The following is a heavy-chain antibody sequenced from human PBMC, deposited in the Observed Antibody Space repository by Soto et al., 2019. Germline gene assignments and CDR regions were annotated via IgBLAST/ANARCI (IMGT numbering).Heavy chain of an antibody. V-gene: IGHV4-59*01. CDR1: GDSISRNY. D-gene: IGHD2-21*02. CDR3: ARGYGGDNYYYYGMDV. J-gene: IGHJ6*02. Sequence: PSETLSLTCTVSSTVSGDSISRNYWSWIRQPPGKGLEWIGYISYSGSAEYNASLKSRVTISVDTSKNQFSLKLSSVTAADTAGYYCARGYGGDNYYYYGMDVWGQGTTVTVSS. CDR2: ISYSGSA.